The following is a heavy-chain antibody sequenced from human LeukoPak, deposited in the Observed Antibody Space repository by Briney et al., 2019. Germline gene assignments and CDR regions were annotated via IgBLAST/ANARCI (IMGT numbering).Heavy chain of an antibody. D-gene: IGHD6-13*01. CDR2: ISSSSSYI. CDR3: ARDRLIAAAGTGFDY. CDR1: GFTFSSYS. J-gene: IGHJ4*02. Sequence: GGSLRLSCAASGFTFSSYSMNWVRQAPGKGLEWVSSISSSSSYIYYADSVKGRFTISRVNAKNSLYLQMNSLRAEDTAVYYCARDRLIAAAGTGFDYWGQGTLDTVSS. V-gene: IGHV3-21*04.